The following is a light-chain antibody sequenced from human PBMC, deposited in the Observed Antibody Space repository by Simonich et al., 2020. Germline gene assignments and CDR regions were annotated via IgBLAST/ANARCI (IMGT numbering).Light chain of an antibody. Sequence: EIVMTQSPATLSVSPGERATLSCRASQSVSSYLAWYQKKPGQAPRLLIYGASTRATGIPARFSGSGSGTEFTLTISSMQSEDFAVYYCQQYNNWPLFGPGTKVDIK. V-gene: IGKV3-15*01. CDR3: QQYNNWPL. CDR2: GAS. CDR1: QSVSSY. J-gene: IGKJ3*01.